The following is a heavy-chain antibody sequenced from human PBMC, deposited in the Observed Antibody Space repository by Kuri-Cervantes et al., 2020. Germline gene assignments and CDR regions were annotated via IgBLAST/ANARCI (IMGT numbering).Heavy chain of an antibody. Sequence: GESLKISCAASGFTFSSYWMSWVRQAPGKGLEWVSVIYSGGSTYYADSVKGRFTISRDNSKNTLYLQMNSLRAEDTAVYYCAKGIVGTTSGYLDYWGQGTLVTVSS. V-gene: IGHV3-53*01. D-gene: IGHD1-7*01. CDR2: IYSGGST. CDR1: GFTFSSYW. J-gene: IGHJ4*02. CDR3: AKGIVGTTSGYLDY.